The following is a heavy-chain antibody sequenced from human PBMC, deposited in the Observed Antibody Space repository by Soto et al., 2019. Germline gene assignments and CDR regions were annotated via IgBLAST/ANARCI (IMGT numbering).Heavy chain of an antibody. CDR1: GYTFTSYD. Sequence: QVQLVQSGAEVKKPGASVKVSCKASGYTFTSYDINWARQATGQGLEWMGWMNPNSGNTGYAQKFQGRVTMTRNTSISTAYRELSSLRSEDPAVYYCARETSGSYRLDYWGQGTLVTVSS. CDR3: ARETSGSYRLDY. J-gene: IGHJ4*02. CDR2: MNPNSGNT. D-gene: IGHD1-26*01. V-gene: IGHV1-8*01.